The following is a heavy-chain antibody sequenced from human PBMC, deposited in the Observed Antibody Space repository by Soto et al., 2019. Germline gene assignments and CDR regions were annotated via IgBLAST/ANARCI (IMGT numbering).Heavy chain of an antibody. CDR2: INWNGGST. Sequence: PGGSLRLCCAASGFTFDDYGMSWVRQAPGKGLEWVSGINWNGGSTGYADSVKGRFTISRDNAKNSLYLQMNSLRAEDTALYYCARDQITIFGVITRGGMDGWAQRTTVTVSS. J-gene: IGHJ6*02. CDR1: GFTFDDYG. CDR3: ARDQITIFGVITRGGMDG. V-gene: IGHV3-20*04. D-gene: IGHD3-3*01.